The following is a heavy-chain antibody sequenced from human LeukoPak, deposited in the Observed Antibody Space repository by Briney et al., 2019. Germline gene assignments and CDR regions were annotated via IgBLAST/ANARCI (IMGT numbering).Heavy chain of an antibody. Sequence: QSGGSLRLSCAASGFTFSSYWMHWVRQAPGKGLVWVSRIKSDGSSTSYADSVKGRFTISRDNAKNTLYLQMNTLRAEDAAVYYCASLDYWGQGTPVTVSS. CDR3: ASLDY. J-gene: IGHJ4*02. CDR1: GFTFSSYW. CDR2: IKSDGSST. V-gene: IGHV3-74*01.